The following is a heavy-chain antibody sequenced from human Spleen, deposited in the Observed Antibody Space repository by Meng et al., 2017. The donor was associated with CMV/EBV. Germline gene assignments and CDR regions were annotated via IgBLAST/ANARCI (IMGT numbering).Heavy chain of an antibody. J-gene: IGHJ4*02. CDR3: AREGTTVTKYYFDY. D-gene: IGHD4-11*01. CDR1: GGSVSSGSYY. V-gene: IGHV4-61*01. CDR2: IYYSGST. Sequence: SGGSVSSGSYYWSRIRQPPGKGLEWIGYIYYSGSTNYNPSLKSRVTISVDTSKNQFSLKLSSVTAADTAVYYCAREGTTVTKYYFDYWGQGTLVTVSS.